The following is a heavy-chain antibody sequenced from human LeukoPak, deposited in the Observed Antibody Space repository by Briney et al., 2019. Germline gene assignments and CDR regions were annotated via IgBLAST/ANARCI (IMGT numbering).Heavy chain of an antibody. V-gene: IGHV3-48*03. CDR1: GFTFSNYE. J-gene: IGHJ4*02. CDR2: ISKSGSPT. Sequence: GGSLRLSCAASGFTFSNYEMNWVRQAPGKGLEWLAYISKSGSPTYYADSVKGRFTISRDNAKNSLYLQMNILRAEDTAVYYCARALWFGTSFDYWGQGTLVTVSS. D-gene: IGHD3-10*01. CDR3: ARALWFGTSFDY.